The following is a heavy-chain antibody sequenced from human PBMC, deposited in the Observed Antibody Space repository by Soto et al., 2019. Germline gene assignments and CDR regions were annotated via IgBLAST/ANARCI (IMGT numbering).Heavy chain of an antibody. J-gene: IGHJ4*02. CDR2: ISAYNANA. V-gene: IGHV1-18*01. Sequence: QIHLLQSGAEGKKPGASVKVTCKASGYTFRNFGISWVRQAPGQGLEWMGWISAYNANANYAQKFQGRLTMTADTSTSTAYMELRSLRSDDTAVYYCARENSYSDYCGQGTLVTVSS. CDR3: ARENSYSDY. CDR1: GYTFRNFG.